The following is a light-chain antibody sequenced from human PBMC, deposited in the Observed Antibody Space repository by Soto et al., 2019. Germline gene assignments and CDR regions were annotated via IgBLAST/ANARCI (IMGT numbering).Light chain of an antibody. CDR1: QSVSSSY. V-gene: IGKV3-20*01. Sequence: EIVLTQSPGTLSLSPGERATLSCRASQSVSSSYLARYQHKPGQAPRLLIYGASSRATGIPDRFSGSGSGTDFTLTLSRLEPEHFAAYYSQQYGRAPRTLGQGTKLASK. CDR2: GAS. J-gene: IGKJ2*02. CDR3: QQYGRAPRT.